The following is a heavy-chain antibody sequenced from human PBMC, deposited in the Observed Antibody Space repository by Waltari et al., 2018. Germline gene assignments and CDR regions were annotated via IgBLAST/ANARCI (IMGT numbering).Heavy chain of an antibody. J-gene: IGHJ4*02. D-gene: IGHD2-21*01. V-gene: IGHV4-34*01. CDR1: GGSFTFSY. Sequence: QVLLQQWGDGLLKPSETLSLTCAVYGGSFTFSYWSWIRQPPGEGLEWIGEITHSGSTNYNPSLKSRVSISVDTPNNQFSLKLTSVTAADTAAYYCARRGYCGIDCYSNYFDFWGQGTLVTVSS. CDR2: ITHSGST. CDR3: ARRGYCGIDCYSNYFDF.